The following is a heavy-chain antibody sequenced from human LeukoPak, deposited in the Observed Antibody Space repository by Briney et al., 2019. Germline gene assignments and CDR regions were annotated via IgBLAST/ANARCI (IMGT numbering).Heavy chain of an antibody. J-gene: IGHJ6*04. V-gene: IGHV3-48*03. Sequence: PGGSLRLSCAASGFTFNSYEMNWVRQAPGKGLEWVSYISSSGGTTYYADSMKGRFTISRDNAKNSLYLQMNSLKAEDTAVYYCAREPPQSGMDVWGKGTTVTVSS. CDR2: ISSSGGTT. CDR3: AREPPQSGMDV. CDR1: GFTFNSYE.